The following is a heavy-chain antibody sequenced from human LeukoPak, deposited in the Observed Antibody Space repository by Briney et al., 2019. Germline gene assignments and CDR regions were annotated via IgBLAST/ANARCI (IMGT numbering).Heavy chain of an antibody. V-gene: IGHV3-9*01. CDR1: GFKFDDYH. D-gene: IGHD5/OR15-5a*01. CDR2: ISWDSGSV. Sequence: GGSLRLSCAASGFKFDDYHMHWVRQAPGKGLEWVSGISWDSGSVGYAASVTGRFTISRDKAKNSLYLQMNSLRTGDTALYYCAKGTPYTVYAGYCFDYWGQGTLVTVSS. CDR3: AKGTPYTVYAGYCFDY. J-gene: IGHJ4*02.